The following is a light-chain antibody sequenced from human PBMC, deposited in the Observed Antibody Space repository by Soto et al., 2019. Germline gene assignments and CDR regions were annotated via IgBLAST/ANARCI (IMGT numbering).Light chain of an antibody. CDR3: QQCRNWPLT. Sequence: EIVMTQSPATLSVSPGEGATLSCKASQNVYNNLAWYQQRHGQPPRLLIYDASTRATGISARFSGSGYRTEFTLTISSLQSEDFAVYFCQQCRNWPLTFGGGTKVEIK. J-gene: IGKJ4*01. V-gene: IGKV3-15*01. CDR2: DAS. CDR1: QNVYNN.